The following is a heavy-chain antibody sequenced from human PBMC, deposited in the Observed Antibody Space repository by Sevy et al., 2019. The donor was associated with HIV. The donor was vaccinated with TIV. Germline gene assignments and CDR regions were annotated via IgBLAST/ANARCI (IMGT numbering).Heavy chain of an antibody. D-gene: IGHD1-26*01. CDR1: GFTFDDYT. CDR2: IRSKAYGGTT. V-gene: IGHV3-49*04. CDR3: TRVEGAADWGMDV. Sequence: GSLRLSCRAPGFTFDDYTMCWVRQAPGKGLEWVAFIRSKAYGGTTEYAASVKGRFTISRDESKSIAYLQMNSLKTEDTAVYYCTRVEGAADWGMDVWGQGTTVTVSS. J-gene: IGHJ6*02.